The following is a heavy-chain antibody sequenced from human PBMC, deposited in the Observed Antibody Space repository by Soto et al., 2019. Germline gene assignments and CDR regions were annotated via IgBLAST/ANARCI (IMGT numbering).Heavy chain of an antibody. J-gene: IGHJ3*02. Sequence: QVQLQESGPGLVKPSETLSLTCTVSGGSISSYYWSWIRQPPGKGLEWIGYIYYSGSTKYNPSLKSRVTISVDTSKNQFSLKLSSVTAADTAVYYCARHVRGASNAFDIWGQGTMVTVSS. V-gene: IGHV4-59*08. CDR3: ARHVRGASNAFDI. CDR1: GGSISSYY. CDR2: IYYSGST.